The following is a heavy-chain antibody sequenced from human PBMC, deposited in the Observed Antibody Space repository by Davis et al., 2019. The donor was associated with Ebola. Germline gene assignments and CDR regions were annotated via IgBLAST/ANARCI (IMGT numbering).Heavy chain of an antibody. Sequence: SETLSLPCTVPGGSISSYYWSWIRQPPGKGLEWIGYIYYSGSTNYNPSLKSRVTISVDTSKNQFSLKLSSVTAADTAVYYCAREGYYYDSSGYYKGAFDIGGQGTMVTVSS. CDR3: AREGYYYDSSGYYKGAFDI. J-gene: IGHJ3*02. CDR2: IYYSGST. CDR1: GGSISSYY. D-gene: IGHD3-22*01. V-gene: IGHV4-59*01.